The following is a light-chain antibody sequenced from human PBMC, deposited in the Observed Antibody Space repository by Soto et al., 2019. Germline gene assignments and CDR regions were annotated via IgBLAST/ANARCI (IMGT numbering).Light chain of an antibody. CDR1: QSVSSN. CDR3: QQYDNWLGT. Sequence: EIVMTQSPATLSVSPGERATLSCRASQSVSSNLAWYQQTPGQAPRLLIFGASTRATGIPARFSGSGSGTDFTLPISTLHSEDFAFYYCQQYDNWLGTFGQGTKVEVK. J-gene: IGKJ1*01. CDR2: GAS. V-gene: IGKV3D-15*01.